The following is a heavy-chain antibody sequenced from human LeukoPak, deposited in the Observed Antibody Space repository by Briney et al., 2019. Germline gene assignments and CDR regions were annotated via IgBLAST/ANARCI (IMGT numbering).Heavy chain of an antibody. Sequence: GAPLRLLCAASVFTFTSYGLHWVPDAPAQALARLAPLSHAGSNKYYADSEKGRFTISRDNSKNTLYLQMNSLRAEDTAVYYCAKDVGYCSSTSCTWVDYWGQGTLVTVSS. V-gene: IGHV3-30*18. J-gene: IGHJ4*02. CDR2: LSHAGSNK. CDR1: VFTFTSYG. CDR3: AKDVGYCSSTSCTWVDY. D-gene: IGHD2-2*03.